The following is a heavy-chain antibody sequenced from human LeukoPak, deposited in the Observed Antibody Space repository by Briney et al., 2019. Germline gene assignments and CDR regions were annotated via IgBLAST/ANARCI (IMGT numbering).Heavy chain of an antibody. Sequence: GGSLRLSCVASGFTFRDCGMSWVRQAPGKGLEWVSGIVNSGGSTYYADSVKGRFTISRDNSKDTLYLQINSLRAEDTALYYCAKGQRGFDCWGQGTLVTVSS. V-gene: IGHV3-23*01. D-gene: IGHD1-1*01. J-gene: IGHJ4*02. CDR3: AKGQRGFDC. CDR2: IVNSGGST. CDR1: GFTFRDCG.